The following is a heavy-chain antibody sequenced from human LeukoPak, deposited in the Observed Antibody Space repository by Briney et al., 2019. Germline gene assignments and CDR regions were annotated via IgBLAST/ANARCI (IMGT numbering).Heavy chain of an antibody. D-gene: IGHD4-23*01. Sequence: GGSLRLSCAASGFTFSSSAMNWVRRAPGKGLEWVSTISGSGGSTYYADSVKGRFTISRDNSKNTLYLQMNSLRAEDTAVYYCAKANYGGNSENAFDIWGQGTMVTVSS. J-gene: IGHJ3*02. V-gene: IGHV3-23*01. CDR2: ISGSGGST. CDR1: GFTFSSSA. CDR3: AKANYGGNSENAFDI.